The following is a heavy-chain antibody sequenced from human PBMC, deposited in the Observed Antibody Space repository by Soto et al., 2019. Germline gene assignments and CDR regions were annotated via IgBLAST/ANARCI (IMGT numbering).Heavy chain of an antibody. D-gene: IGHD3-9*01. CDR2: INPNSGGT. Sequence: GSVKVSCKASGYTFTGHYMHWVRQAPGQGLEWMGWINPNSGGTNYAQNFQGRVTMTRDTSINTAYMELSRLRSDDTAVYYCARDSYYDVLTGYSRNAFDIWAQGTMVTVSS. J-gene: IGHJ3*02. CDR1: GYTFTGHY. V-gene: IGHV1-2*02. CDR3: ARDSYYDVLTGYSRNAFDI.